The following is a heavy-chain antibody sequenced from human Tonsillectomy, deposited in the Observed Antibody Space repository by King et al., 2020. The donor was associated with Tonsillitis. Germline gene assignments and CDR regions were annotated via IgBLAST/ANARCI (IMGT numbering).Heavy chain of an antibody. D-gene: IGHD4-11*01. Sequence: VQLVESGGGLVQPGGSLRLSCAASGFTFWNYAMSWVRQAPGKGLEWVSAVSGRCGPTYYADSVTGRFTISRDNFNNTVYLHMNNLTAEDTAIYYCAKSGEGLTTVTTDWGQGTLVSVSS. V-gene: IGHV3-23*04. J-gene: IGHJ4*02. CDR3: AKSGEGLTTVTTD. CDR1: GFTFWNYA. CDR2: VSGRCGPT.